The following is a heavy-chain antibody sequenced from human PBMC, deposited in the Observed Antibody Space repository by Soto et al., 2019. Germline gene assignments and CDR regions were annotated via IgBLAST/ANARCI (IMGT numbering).Heavy chain of an antibody. D-gene: IGHD1-26*01. CDR2: IYDSGTT. CDR3: ARRYGGNLDY. J-gene: IGHJ4*02. CDR1: GGSITSDYSC. Sequence: SETLSLTCTVSGGSITSDYSCWSWIRQPPGKGLEWIGYIYDSGTTNTNPSLRSRVTISVDTSKNHFSLNLSSVTAADTAVYYCARRYGGNLDYWGQGTLVTVSS. V-gene: IGHV4-59*08.